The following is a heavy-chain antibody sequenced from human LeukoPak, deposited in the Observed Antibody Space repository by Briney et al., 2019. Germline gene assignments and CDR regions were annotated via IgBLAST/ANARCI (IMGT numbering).Heavy chain of an antibody. J-gene: IGHJ4*02. D-gene: IGHD4-11*01. CDR2: ISTYSGNT. Sequence: ASVKVSCKASGYTFTSLGISWVRQAPGQGLEWMGWISTYSGNTKYAQKLQGRVTMTTDTSTSTAYMELRSLRSDDTAMYYCARSTYRQPLLFDYWGQGTLVTVSS. CDR3: ARSTYRQPLLFDY. V-gene: IGHV1-18*01. CDR1: GYTFTSLG.